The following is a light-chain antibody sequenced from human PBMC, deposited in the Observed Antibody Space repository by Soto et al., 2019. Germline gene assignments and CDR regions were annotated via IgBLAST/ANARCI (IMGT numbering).Light chain of an antibody. CDR3: QQFYNTPPYT. CDR1: QSVFHSANNMNY. V-gene: IGKV4-1*01. Sequence: DTVMTQSPDSLAVSLGERATINCKSSQSVFHSANNMNYLAWYQQKPGQSPKLLISWASIRDSGVPARFSGSGSGTDFTLTITSLPAEDAAVYYCQQFYNTPPYTFGQGTRLEIK. J-gene: IGKJ2*01. CDR2: WAS.